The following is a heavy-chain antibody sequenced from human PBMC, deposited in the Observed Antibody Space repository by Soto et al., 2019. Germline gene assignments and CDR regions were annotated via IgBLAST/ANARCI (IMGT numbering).Heavy chain of an antibody. J-gene: IGHJ5*02. CDR3: ARDQGPRGGTS. Sequence: SETLSLTCTVSGGSISSYYWSWIRQPPGKGLEWIGYIYYSGSTNYNPSLKSRVTISVDTSKNQFSLKLSSVTAADTAVYYGARDQGPRGGTSWGKGTLVTVSS. CDR1: GGSISSYY. CDR2: IYYSGST. D-gene: IGHD3-16*01. V-gene: IGHV4-59*01.